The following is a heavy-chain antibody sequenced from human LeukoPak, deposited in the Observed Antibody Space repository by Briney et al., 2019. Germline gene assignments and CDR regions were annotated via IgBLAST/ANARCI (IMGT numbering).Heavy chain of an antibody. Sequence: ASVKVSCKASGYTFSSGYYLHWVRQAPGQGLEWMGWINPNNGDTNYAQKFQGRVTMTRDTSISTAYMELSRLRSDDTAVYYCAREKRVAGSRGGFDPWGQGTLVTVST. CDR2: INPNNGDT. D-gene: IGHD6-19*01. J-gene: IGHJ5*02. V-gene: IGHV1-2*02. CDR3: AREKRVAGSRGGFDP. CDR1: GYTFSSGYY.